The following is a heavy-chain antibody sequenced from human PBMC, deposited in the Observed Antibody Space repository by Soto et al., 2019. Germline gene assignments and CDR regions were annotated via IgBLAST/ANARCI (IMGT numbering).Heavy chain of an antibody. V-gene: IGHV5-10-1*01. CDR2: IDSSDSYT. CDR3: ATAAAAGNWFDP. CDR1: GYSFTSYW. Sequence: GGSLKISCKGSGYSFTSYWISWVRQMPGKGLEWMGRIDSSDSYTNYSPSFQGHVTISADKSISTAYLQWSSLKATDTGMYDCATAAAAGNWFDPWGQGTLVTVSS. J-gene: IGHJ5*02. D-gene: IGHD6-13*01.